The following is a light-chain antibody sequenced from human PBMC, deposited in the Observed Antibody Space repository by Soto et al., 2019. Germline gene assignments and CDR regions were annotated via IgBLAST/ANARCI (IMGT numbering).Light chain of an antibody. J-gene: IGKJ2*01. CDR3: QQYNNWLYT. CDR2: GAS. V-gene: IGKV3-15*01. CDR1: QNVTSK. Sequence: EIVMTQSPATLSVSPGERATLSCRASQNVTSKLAWYQHKPGQAPWLLIYGASTRATGIPARFSGSGSGTESTLTISSLQSEDFAVYYCQQYNNWLYTFGQGTKLEIK.